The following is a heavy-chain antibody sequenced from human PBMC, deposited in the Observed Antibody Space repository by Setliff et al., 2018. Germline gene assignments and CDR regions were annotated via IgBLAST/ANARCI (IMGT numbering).Heavy chain of an antibody. CDR2: IYPGDSDT. V-gene: IGHV5-51*01. CDR1: GYSFPSYW. CDR3: ARQRYYYDSSGYYFDAFDI. J-gene: IGHJ3*02. Sequence: LKISCTGSGYSFPSYWIGWVRQMPGKGLEWMGIIYPGDSDTRYSPSFQGQVTISADKSISTAYLQWSSLKASDTAMYYCARQRYYYDSSGYYFDAFDIWGQGTMVTVSS. D-gene: IGHD3-22*01.